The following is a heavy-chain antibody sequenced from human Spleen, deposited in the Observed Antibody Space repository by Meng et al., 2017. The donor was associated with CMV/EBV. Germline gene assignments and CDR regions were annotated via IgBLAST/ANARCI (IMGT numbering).Heavy chain of an antibody. CDR1: GFTFSSYW. V-gene: IGHV3-7*01. CDR2: IKHDGSEK. CDR3: ARERLYQPLWGDALDI. D-gene: IGHD2-2*01. Sequence: GESLKISCAASGFTFSSYWMSWVRQAPGKGLEWVANIKHDGSEKYYVDSVKGRFTISRDNAKNSLFLQMSSLRAEDTAVYYCARERLYQPLWGDALDIWGQGTMVTVSS. J-gene: IGHJ3*02.